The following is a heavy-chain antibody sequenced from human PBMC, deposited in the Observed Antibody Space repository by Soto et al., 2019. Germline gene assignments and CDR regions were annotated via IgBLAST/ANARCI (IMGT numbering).Heavy chain of an antibody. J-gene: IGHJ4*02. CDR3: ARGLGGSYYY. CDR2: INHSGST. V-gene: IGHV4-34*01. D-gene: IGHD1-26*01. Sequence: SETLSLTXAVYGGSFSGYYWSWIRQPPGKGLEWIGEINHSGSTNYNPSLKSRVTISVDTSKNQFSLKLSSVTAADTAVYYCARGLGGSYYYWGQGTLVTVSS. CDR1: GGSFSGYY.